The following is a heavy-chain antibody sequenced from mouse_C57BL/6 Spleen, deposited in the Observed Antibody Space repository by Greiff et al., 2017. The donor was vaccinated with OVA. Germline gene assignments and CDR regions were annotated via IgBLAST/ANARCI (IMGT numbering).Heavy chain of an antibody. CDR1: GYTFTSYW. CDR3: ARMLALVTTHYYAMDY. Sequence: QVQLQQPGAELVKPGASVKMSCKASGYTFTSYWITWVKQRPGQGLEWIGDIYPGSGSTNYNEKFKSKATLTVDTSSSTAYMQLSSLTSEDSAVYYCARMLALVTTHYYAMDYWGQGTSVTVSS. CDR2: IYPGSGST. J-gene: IGHJ4*01. D-gene: IGHD2-5*01. V-gene: IGHV1-55*01.